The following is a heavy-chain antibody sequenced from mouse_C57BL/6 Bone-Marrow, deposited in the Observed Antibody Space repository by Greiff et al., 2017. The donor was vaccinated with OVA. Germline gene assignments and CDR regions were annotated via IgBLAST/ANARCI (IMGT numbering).Heavy chain of an antibody. CDR3: ASYDLRRFDY. V-gene: IGHV5-6*02. CDR2: ISSGGCYT. Sequence: DVMLVESGGDLVKPGGSLKLSCAASGFTFSSYGMSWVRQTPDKRLEWVATISSGGCYTYYQDSVKGRFPISRDNAKNTLYLQMSSLKSEDTAMYYCASYDLRRFDYWGQGTTLTVSS. J-gene: IGHJ2*01. D-gene: IGHD2-3*01. CDR1: GFTFSSYG.